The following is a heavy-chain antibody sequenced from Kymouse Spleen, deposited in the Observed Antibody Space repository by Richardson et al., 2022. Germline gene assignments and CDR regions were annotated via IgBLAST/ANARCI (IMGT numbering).Heavy chain of an antibody. D-gene: IGHD1-7*01. Sequence: QVQLVESGGGVVQPGRSLRLSCAASGFTFSSYGMHWVRQAPGKGLEWVAVISYDGSNKYYADSVKGRFTISRDNSKNTLYLQMNSLRAEDTAVYYCAKDHNWNYVWYYYYYGMDVWGQGTTVTVSS. CDR3: AKDHNWNYVWYYYYYGMDV. CDR1: GFTFSSYG. J-gene: IGHJ6*02. V-gene: IGHV3-30*18. CDR2: ISYDGSNK.